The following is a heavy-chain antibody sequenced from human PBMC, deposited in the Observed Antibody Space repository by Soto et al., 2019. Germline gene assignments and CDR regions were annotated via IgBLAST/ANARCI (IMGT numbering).Heavy chain of an antibody. V-gene: IGHV1-69*12. CDR3: ARGGDGYNSAHDAFDI. Sequence: QVQLVQSGAEVKKPGSSVKVSCKASGGTFSSYAISWVRQAPGQGLEWMGGIIPIFGTANYTQTFQGRVTITADECTSTAYMELSSLRSEDTAVYYWARGGDGYNSAHDAFDIWGQGTMVTVSS. CDR2: IIPIFGTA. J-gene: IGHJ3*02. D-gene: IGHD5-12*01. CDR1: GGTFSSYA.